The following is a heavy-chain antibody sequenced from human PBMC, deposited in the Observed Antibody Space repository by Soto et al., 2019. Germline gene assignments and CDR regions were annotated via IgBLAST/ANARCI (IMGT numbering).Heavy chain of an antibody. CDR1: GYTFTSYY. V-gene: IGHV1-46*01. CDR3: ARDLRYCTRTSWLAHHAILKGYFFDY. CDR2: INPSGGST. Sequence: ASVKVSSKASGYTFTSYYIHWVRQAPGQGLEWMGIINPSGGSTSYEQKFQGRVTMTRDTSTSTVYMELSSLRAEGTGVYYCARDLRYCTRTSWLAHHAILKGYFFDYWGHGSLVTVSS. J-gene: IGHJ4*01. D-gene: IGHD2-2*01.